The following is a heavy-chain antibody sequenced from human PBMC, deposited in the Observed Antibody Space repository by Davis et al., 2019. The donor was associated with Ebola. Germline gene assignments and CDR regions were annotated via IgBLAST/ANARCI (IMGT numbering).Heavy chain of an antibody. CDR2: ISYDGSNE. CDR3: AKNQPDY. V-gene: IGHV3-30*18. CDR1: GFIFRSYG. Sequence: GGSLRLSCAASGFIFRSYGMHWVRQAPGKGLEWVALISYDGSNEYYGDSVKGRFTISRDNSKNTLYLQMNSLRAGDTAVYYCAKNQPDYWGQGTLVTVSS. J-gene: IGHJ4*02.